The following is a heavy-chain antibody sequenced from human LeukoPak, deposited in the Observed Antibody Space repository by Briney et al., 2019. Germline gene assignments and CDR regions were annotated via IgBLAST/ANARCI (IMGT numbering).Heavy chain of an antibody. V-gene: IGHV3-30-3*01. CDR1: GFTFSSYA. D-gene: IGHD1-1*01. Sequence: GGSLRLSCAASGFTFSSYAMHWVRQAPGKGLEWVAAISYDGSNKYYADSVKGRFTISRDNSKNTLYLQMNSLRAEDTAVYYCARDSAGWNDYWGQGTLVTVSS. CDR2: ISYDGSNK. J-gene: IGHJ4*02. CDR3: ARDSAGWNDY.